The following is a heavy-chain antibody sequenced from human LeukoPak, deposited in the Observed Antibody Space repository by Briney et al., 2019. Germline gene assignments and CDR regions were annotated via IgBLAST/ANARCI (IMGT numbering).Heavy chain of an antibody. D-gene: IGHD2/OR15-2a*01. CDR3: ITEFLY. Sequence: PGESLRLSCAASGFTFSNTWMSWVRQAPGKGPEWVGRIKSKTDGGTTDYAAPVKGRFTIPRDDSKNALYLQMNSLKTEDTAVYYCITEFLYWGQGTLVTVSS. J-gene: IGHJ4*02. CDR2: IKSKTDGGTT. V-gene: IGHV3-15*01. CDR1: GFTFSNTW.